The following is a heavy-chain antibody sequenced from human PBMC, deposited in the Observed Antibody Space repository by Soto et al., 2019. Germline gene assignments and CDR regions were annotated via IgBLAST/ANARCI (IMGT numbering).Heavy chain of an antibody. Sequence: SVKVSCKASGGTFSSYAISRVRQAPGQGLEWMGGIIPIFGTANYAQKFQGRVTITADESTSTAYMELSSLRSEDTAVYYCARLRVLGQLVHAFDIWGQGTMVTVSS. CDR3: ARLRVLGQLVHAFDI. CDR2: IIPIFGTA. J-gene: IGHJ3*02. CDR1: GGTFSSYA. V-gene: IGHV1-69*13. D-gene: IGHD6-13*01.